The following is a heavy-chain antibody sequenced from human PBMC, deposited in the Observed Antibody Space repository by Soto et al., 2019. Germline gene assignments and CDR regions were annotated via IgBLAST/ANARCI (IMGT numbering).Heavy chain of an antibody. Sequence: SETLSLTCTVSGGSISSGGYYWSWIRQHPGKGLEWIGYIYYSGSTYYNPSLKSRVTISVDTSKNQFSLKLSSVTAADTAVYXXXXXXXXYXXGDXXXXXHXNWFXXWGQGT. CDR3: XXXXXXYXXGDXXXXXHXNWFXX. D-gene: IGHD2-21*02. CDR1: GGSISSGGYY. J-gene: IGHJ5*02. CDR2: IYYSGST. V-gene: IGHV4-31*03.